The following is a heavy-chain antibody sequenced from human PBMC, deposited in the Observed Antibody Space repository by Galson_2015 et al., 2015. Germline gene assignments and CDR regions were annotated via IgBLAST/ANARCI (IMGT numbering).Heavy chain of an antibody. V-gene: IGHV1-3*01. CDR1: GYTFTSYA. CDR3: ARAEGYYYGSGRPPMFGMDV. Sequence: SVKVSCKASGYTFTSYAMHWVRQAPGQRLEWMGWINAGNGNTKYSQKFQGRVTITRDTSASTAYMELSSLRSEDTAVYYCARAEGYYYGSGRPPMFGMDVWGKGTTVPVSS. CDR2: INAGNGNT. D-gene: IGHD3-10*01. J-gene: IGHJ6*03.